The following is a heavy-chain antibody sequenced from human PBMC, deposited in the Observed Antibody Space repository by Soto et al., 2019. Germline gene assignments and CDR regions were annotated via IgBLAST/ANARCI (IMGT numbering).Heavy chain of an antibody. CDR1: DDSINSDKYY. CDR3: ARLEGLATISYYFDF. D-gene: IGHD3-9*01. Sequence: PWETLSLTCSVSDDSINSDKYYWGWIRQPPGKGLEWIGSIYYRGNAYYNPSLQTRVTISLDKSKSQFSLKLNSVTAADSAVYFCARLEGLATISYYFDFWGPGALVTVSS. J-gene: IGHJ4*02. V-gene: IGHV4-39*01. CDR2: IYYRGNA.